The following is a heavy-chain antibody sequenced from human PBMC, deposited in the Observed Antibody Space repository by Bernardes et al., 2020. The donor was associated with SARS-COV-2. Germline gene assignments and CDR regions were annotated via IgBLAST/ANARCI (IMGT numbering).Heavy chain of an antibody. Sequence: SETLSLTCTVSGGSISSYYWSWIRQPPGKGLEWIGYIYYSGSTNYNPSLKSRVTISVDTSKNQFSLKLSSVTAADTAVYYCARFSAHAVLQWLRIDYWGQGTLVTVSS. CDR3: ARFSAHAVLQWLRIDY. CDR1: GGSISSYY. J-gene: IGHJ4*02. CDR2: IYYSGST. V-gene: IGHV4-59*01. D-gene: IGHD6-19*01.